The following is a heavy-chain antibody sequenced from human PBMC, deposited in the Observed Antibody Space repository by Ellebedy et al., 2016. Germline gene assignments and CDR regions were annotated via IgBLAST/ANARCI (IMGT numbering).Heavy chain of an antibody. CDR3: ARDGTSTVVTDYRFYYYYGMDV. CDR1: GFTFSSYW. D-gene: IGHD4-23*01. V-gene: IGHV3-7*03. CDR2: IKQDGSEK. Sequence: GESLKISCAASGFTFSSYWMSWVRQAPGKGLEWVANIKQDGSEKYYVDSVKGRFTISRDNAKNSLYLQMNSLRAEDTAVYYCARDGTSTVVTDYRFYYYYGMDVWGQGTTVTVSS. J-gene: IGHJ6*02.